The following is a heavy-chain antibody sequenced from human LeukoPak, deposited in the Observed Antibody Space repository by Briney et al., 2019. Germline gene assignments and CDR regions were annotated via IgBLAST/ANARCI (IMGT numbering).Heavy chain of an antibody. CDR3: ARVVLRGSGSYRFSWFDP. V-gene: IGHV3-30*03. Sequence: GGSLRLFCAPSGVTFSSYSMNWVRQAPGRGLERVAVRSYDGSNKYYADSVKGRFTISRDNSKNTLYLQMNSLRAEDTAVYYCARVVLRGSGSYRFSWFDPWGQGTLVTVSS. CDR2: RSYDGSNK. CDR1: GVTFSSYS. D-gene: IGHD3-10*01. J-gene: IGHJ5*02.